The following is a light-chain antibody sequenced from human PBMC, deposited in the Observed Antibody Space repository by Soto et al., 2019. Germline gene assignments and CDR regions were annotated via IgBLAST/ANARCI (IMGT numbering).Light chain of an antibody. V-gene: IGLV2-14*01. J-gene: IGLJ1*01. CDR3: SSYTSSSTRV. CDR1: SSDVGGYNY. CDR2: DVS. Sequence: QFVLTQPASVSGSPGQSITISCTGTSSDVGGYNYVSWYQQHPGKAPKLMIYDVSNRPSGVSNRFSGSKSGNTASLTISGLQAEDEAEYYCSSYTSSSTRVFVTGTKVTVL.